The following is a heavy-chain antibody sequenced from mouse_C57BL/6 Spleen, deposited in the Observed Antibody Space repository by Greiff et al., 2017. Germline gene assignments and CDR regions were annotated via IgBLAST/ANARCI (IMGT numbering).Heavy chain of an antibody. CDR1: GFTFSDYG. D-gene: IGHD1-1*01. J-gene: IGHJ2*01. CDR3: ARPNYGSSYGYFDY. V-gene: IGHV5-17*01. Sequence: VQLKESGGGLVKPGGSLKLSCAASGFTFSDYGMHWVRQAPEKGLEWVAYISSGSSTIYYADTVKGRFTISRDNAKNTLFLQMTSLRSEDTAMYYCARPNYGSSYGYFDYWGQGTTLTVSS. CDR2: ISSGSSTI.